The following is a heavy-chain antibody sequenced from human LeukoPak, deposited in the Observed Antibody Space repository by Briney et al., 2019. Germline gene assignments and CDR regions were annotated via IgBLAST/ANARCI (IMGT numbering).Heavy chain of an antibody. Sequence: GGSLRLSCAASGFTVSSNYMSWVRQAPGKGLEWVSVIYRDGTTYYADSVKGRFTISRDNSKNTVYLQMNSLGAEDTAVFYCAGSTEWEPIRDYWGPGTLVTVSS. CDR1: GFTVSSNY. D-gene: IGHD1-26*01. CDR3: AGSTEWEPIRDY. CDR2: IYRDGTT. J-gene: IGHJ4*02. V-gene: IGHV3-53*01.